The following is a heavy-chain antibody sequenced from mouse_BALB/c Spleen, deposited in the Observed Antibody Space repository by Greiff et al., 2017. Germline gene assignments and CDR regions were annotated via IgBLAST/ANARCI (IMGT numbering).Heavy chain of an antibody. J-gene: IGHJ4*01. D-gene: IGHD3-1*01. CDR1: GFNIKDTY. CDR3: ARKSLGAMDY. Sequence: VQLKESGAELVKPGASVKLSCTASGFNIKDTYMHWVKQRPEQGLEWIGRIDPANGNTKYDPKFQGKATITADTSSNTAYLQLSSLTSEDTAVYYCARKSLGAMDYWGQGTSVTVSS. V-gene: IGHV14-3*02. CDR2: IDPANGNT.